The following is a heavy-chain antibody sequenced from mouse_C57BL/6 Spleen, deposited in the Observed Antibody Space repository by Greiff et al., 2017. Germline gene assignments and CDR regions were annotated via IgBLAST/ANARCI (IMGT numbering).Heavy chain of an antibody. CDR2: ISYDGSN. CDR1: GYSITSGYY. CDR3: ARDEWSYAMDY. D-gene: IGHD1-1*02. J-gene: IGHJ4*01. Sequence: EVQRVESGPGLVKPSQSLSLTCSVTGYSITSGYYWNWIRQFPGNKLEWMGYISYDGSNNYNPSLKNRISITRDTSKNQLFLKLNSVTTEDTATXYCARDEWSYAMDYWGQGTSVTVSS. V-gene: IGHV3-6*01.